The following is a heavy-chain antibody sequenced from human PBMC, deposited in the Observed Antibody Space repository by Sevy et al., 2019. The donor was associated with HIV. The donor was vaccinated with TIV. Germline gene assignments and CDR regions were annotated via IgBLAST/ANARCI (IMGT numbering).Heavy chain of an antibody. J-gene: IGHJ4*02. Sequence: SETLSLNCTVSGDSVTNYYWNWIRQPAGKGLEWMGRIYTSGNTNSGNTNYNPSLKSRVTMSVDTSKNRFSLKLTSVTAADTAVYYCASGRGYSYSLNYWGQGTVVTVSS. V-gene: IGHV4-4*07. D-gene: IGHD2-2*03. CDR3: ASGRGYSYSLNY. CDR1: GDSVTNYY. CDR2: IYTSGNT.